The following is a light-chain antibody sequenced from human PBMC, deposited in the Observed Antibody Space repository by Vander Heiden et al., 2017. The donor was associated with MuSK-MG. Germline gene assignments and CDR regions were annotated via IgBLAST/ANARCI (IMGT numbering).Light chain of an antibody. CDR3: QQYYSKPLT. CDR2: WAS. Sequence: DIVMTQSPDSLAVSLGERATINCKSSQSVLYSPSNKNYLAWYQQKPGQPPKLLIYWASTRESGVPDRLSGRGSGTDFTLTISSLRAEDVAVYYCQQYYSKPLTFGGGTKVEIK. J-gene: IGKJ4*01. V-gene: IGKV4-1*01. CDR1: QSVLYSPSNKNY.